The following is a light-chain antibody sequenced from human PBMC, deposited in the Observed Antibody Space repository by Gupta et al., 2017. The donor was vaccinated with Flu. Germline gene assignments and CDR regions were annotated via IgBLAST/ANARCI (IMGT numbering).Light chain of an antibody. J-gene: IGLJ3*02. Sequence: QSALTQPASVAGSPGQSITISCTGTSSDVGGYNFVSWYQQYPGKAPKLVIYEVSRRPAGVSGRISDSKSGNTASLTISGPQAEDEADYYCSSYTSSTTGVFGGGTKVTVL. CDR2: EVS. V-gene: IGLV2-14*01. CDR1: SSDVGGYNF. CDR3: SSYTSSTTGV.